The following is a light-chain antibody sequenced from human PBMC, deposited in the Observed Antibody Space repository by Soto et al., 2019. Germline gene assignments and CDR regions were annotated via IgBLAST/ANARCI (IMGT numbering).Light chain of an antibody. CDR3: QQYGSSPMYT. Sequence: EIVLTQSPGTLSLSPGERATLSCRASQSVSSSYLAWYQQKPGQAPRLLIYGGSSRATASPDRFSGSGSGTDFTLTITRLEPEDFAVYYCHCQQYGSSPMYTFGQGTKLEIK. V-gene: IGKV3-20*01. CDR2: GGS. CDR1: QSVSSSY. J-gene: IGKJ2*01.